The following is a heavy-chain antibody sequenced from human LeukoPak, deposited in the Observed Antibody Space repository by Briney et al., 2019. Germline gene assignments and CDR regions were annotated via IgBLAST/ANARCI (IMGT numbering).Heavy chain of an antibody. CDR1: GFTFSDYY. J-gene: IGHJ6*03. CDR2: ISSSGSTI. CDR3: ARGYYGSGSYYNPSGSYYYYMDV. Sequence: GGSLRLSCAASGFTFSDYYMSWIRQAPGKGLEWVSYISSSGSTIYYADSVKGRFTISRDNAKNSLYLQMNSLRAEDTAVYYCARGYYGSGSYYNPSGSYYYYMDVWGKGTTVTVSS. D-gene: IGHD3-10*01. V-gene: IGHV3-11*01.